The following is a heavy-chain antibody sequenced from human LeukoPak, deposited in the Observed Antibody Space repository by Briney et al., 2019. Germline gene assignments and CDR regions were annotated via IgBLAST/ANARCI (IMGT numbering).Heavy chain of an antibody. CDR3: ARGRIAKIVVVHSFHYGMDV. CDR2: INDYTGNT. CDR1: GGSFTDYF. J-gene: IGHJ6*02. Sequence: SETLSLTCDAFGGSFTDYFWTWIRQSPAKGLEWIGEINDYTGNTNYNPSLNSRVPISLEKSKNQFSLELRSVTAADTAVYYCARGRIAKIVVVHSFHYGMDVWGQGTTVTVSS. D-gene: IGHD3-22*01. V-gene: IGHV4-34*01.